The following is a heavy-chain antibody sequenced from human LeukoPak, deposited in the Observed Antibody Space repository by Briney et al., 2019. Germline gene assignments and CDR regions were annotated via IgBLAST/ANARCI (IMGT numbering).Heavy chain of an antibody. CDR3: ATDHGFHYGAYFDY. J-gene: IGHJ4*02. V-gene: IGHV3-30*03. D-gene: IGHD4-17*01. CDR2: ISYDGSNK. Sequence: GGSLRLSCAASGFTFNSSGMHWVRQAPGKGLEWVAVISYDGSNKYSADSVKGRFTISRDNSKNTLYLQMNSLRPEDTAVYYCATDHGFHYGAYFDYWGQGTLVSVSS. CDR1: GFTFNSSG.